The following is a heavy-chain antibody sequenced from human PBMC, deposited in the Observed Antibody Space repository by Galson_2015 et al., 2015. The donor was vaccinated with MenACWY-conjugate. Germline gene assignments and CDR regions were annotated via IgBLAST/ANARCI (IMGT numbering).Heavy chain of an antibody. D-gene: IGHD1-26*01. Sequence: QSGAEVTKPGESLTISCTGSGYSFTNYWIGWVRQMPGRGLEWMGLIDPHNSNTRYSPSFQGQVTISADESISTAFLQWSSLKASDTAMYYCARHPPGGRGMDVWGRGTTVTVSS. J-gene: IGHJ6*02. CDR2: IDPHNSNT. CDR3: ARHPPGGRGMDV. CDR1: GYSFTNYW. V-gene: IGHV5-51*01.